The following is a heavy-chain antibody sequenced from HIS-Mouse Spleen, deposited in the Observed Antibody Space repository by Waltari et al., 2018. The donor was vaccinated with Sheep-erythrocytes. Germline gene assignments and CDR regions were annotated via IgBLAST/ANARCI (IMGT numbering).Heavy chain of an antibody. CDR1: VFTVRRYG. D-gene: IGHD3-10*01. J-gene: IGHJ4*02. V-gene: IGHV3-30*03. CDR2: ISYDGSNK. Sequence: QVQLVESGGGVVQPGMSLRLSCAASVFTVRRYGLHWVRHAPGKGLEWVAVISYDGSNKYYADSVKGRFTISRDNSKNTLYLQMNSLRAEDTAVYYCARALSFDYWGQGTLVTVSS. CDR3: ARALSFDY.